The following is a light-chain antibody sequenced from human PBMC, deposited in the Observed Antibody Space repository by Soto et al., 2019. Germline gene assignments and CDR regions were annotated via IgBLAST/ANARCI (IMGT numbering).Light chain of an antibody. CDR1: QSVLISSSNKNY. CDR2: WAS. V-gene: IGKV4-1*01. J-gene: IGKJ2*01. Sequence: DIVMTQSPDYLAVSLGERATINCKSSQSVLISSSNKNYLGWYQQKPGQPPKLLISWASTRESGVPERFSGSGSGTDFSLIISSLQDEDGAGYYCQHRGTFGQGTKLEIQ. CDR3: QHRGT.